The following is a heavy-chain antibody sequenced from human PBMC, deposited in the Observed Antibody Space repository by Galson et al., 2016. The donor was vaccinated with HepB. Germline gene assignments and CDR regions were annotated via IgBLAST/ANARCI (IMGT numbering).Heavy chain of an antibody. D-gene: IGHD6-19*01. CDR2: VKSYGGST. J-gene: IGHJ4*02. V-gene: IGHV3-23*01. Sequence: SLRLSCAVSGITFSSYAMSWVRQAPGKGPEWVSTVKSYGGSTDYADDVQGRFTISRDDSKSTLYLQMNSLRAEDTAVYYCAKEALTGGWFNYWGQGTLLTVSS. CDR3: AKEALTGGWFNY. CDR1: GITFSSYA.